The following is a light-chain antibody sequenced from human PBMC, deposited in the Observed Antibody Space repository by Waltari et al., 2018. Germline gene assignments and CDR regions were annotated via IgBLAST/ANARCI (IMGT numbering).Light chain of an antibody. J-gene: IGLJ2*01. CDR3: ASFVGTNNFRV. CDR2: EVT. Sequence: QSALTQPPSASGSPGQSVTISCTGTSSDIGSYNFVSWYQHHPGKAPKLIIYEVTQRPSGVPDRFSGSTSGNTASLTVSGLQAEDEADYYCASFVGTNNFRVFGGGTRVTIL. CDR1: SSDIGSYNF. V-gene: IGLV2-8*01.